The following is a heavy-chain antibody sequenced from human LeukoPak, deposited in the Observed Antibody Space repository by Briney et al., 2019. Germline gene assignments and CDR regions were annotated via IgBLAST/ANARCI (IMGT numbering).Heavy chain of an antibody. D-gene: IGHD3-10*01. CDR3: AKDPAGTFGSGNYYLFD. J-gene: IGHJ4*02. CDR2: ISGSGGST. V-gene: IGHV3-23*01. CDR1: GFTFSSYA. Sequence: PGGSLRLSCAASGFTFSSYAMSWVRQAPGKGLEWVSAISGSGGSTYYADSVKGRFTISRDNSKNTLYLQMNSLRAEDTAVYFCAKDPAGTFGSGNYYLFDWGQGTLVTASS.